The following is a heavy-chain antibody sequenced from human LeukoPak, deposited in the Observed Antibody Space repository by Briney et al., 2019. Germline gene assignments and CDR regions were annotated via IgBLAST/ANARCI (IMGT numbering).Heavy chain of an antibody. J-gene: IGHJ4*02. Sequence: AGGSLRLSCAASGFSFSNYGMSWVRQAPGKGLEWVAAISGSGDSAYYADPVKGRVTISRDNSRSTLYLQMSSLRAEDTAVHYCAKAVVVGASNFDCWGQGTLVTVSS. V-gene: IGHV3-23*01. CDR2: ISGSGDSA. CDR1: GFSFSNYG. D-gene: IGHD1-26*01. CDR3: AKAVVVGASNFDC.